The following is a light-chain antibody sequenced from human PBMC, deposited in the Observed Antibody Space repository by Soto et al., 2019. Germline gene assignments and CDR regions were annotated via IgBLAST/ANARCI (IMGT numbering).Light chain of an antibody. CDR2: DVS. Sequence: QSALTQPASVSGCPGQSITISCTGTSSDVGGYNYVSWYQQHPGKAPKLMIYDVSNRPSGVSNRFSGPKSGNTASLTISGLQAEDEADYYCSSYASSSTLEYVFGTGTKVTV. CDR1: SSDVGGYNY. V-gene: IGLV2-14*01. J-gene: IGLJ1*01. CDR3: SSYASSSTLEYV.